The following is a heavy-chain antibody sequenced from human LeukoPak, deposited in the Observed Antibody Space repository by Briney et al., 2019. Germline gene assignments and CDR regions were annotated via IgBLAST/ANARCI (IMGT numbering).Heavy chain of an antibody. CDR2: ISYDGSNK. D-gene: IGHD1-14*01. Sequence: GGSLRLSCAASGFTFSSYGMHWVRQAPGKGLEWVAVISYDGSNKYYADSVKGRFTISRDNSKNTLYLQTNSLRAEDTAVYYCAREREDRGSQGYFWGQGTLVTVSS. CDR3: AREREDRGSQGYF. V-gene: IGHV3-30*03. J-gene: IGHJ4*02. CDR1: GFTFSSYG.